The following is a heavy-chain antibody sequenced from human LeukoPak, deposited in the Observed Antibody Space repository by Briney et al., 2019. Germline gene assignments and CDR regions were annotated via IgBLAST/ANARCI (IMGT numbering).Heavy chain of an antibody. D-gene: IGHD4-17*01. CDR1: GFTFSSYS. Sequence: GGSLRLSCAASGFTFSSYSMNWVRQAPGKGLEWVSSISSSSSSIYYADSVKGRFTISRDNAKNSLYLQMNSLRAEDTAVYYCARAFPQGWGDYGYYYYMDVWGKGTTVTVSS. J-gene: IGHJ6*03. V-gene: IGHV3-21*01. CDR2: ISSSSSSI. CDR3: ARAFPQGWGDYGYYYYMDV.